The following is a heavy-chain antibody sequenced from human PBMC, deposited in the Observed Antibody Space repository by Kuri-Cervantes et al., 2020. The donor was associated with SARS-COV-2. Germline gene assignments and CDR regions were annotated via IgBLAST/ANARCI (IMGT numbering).Heavy chain of an antibody. Sequence: GESLKISCAASGFTFSSYSMNWVRQAPGKGLEWVSYISSSSSTIYYADSVKGRFTISRDNAKNSLYLQMNSLRAEDTAVYYCARVHKAGATYYYYYMDVWGKGTTVTDSS. V-gene: IGHV3-48*04. J-gene: IGHJ6*03. D-gene: IGHD1-26*01. CDR3: ARVHKAGATYYYYYMDV. CDR2: ISSSSSTI. CDR1: GFTFSSYS.